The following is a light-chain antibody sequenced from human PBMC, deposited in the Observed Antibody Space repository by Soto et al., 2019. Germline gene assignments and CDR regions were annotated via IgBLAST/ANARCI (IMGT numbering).Light chain of an antibody. CDR1: QGISNY. CDR3: QKYNSAPQLT. Sequence: DIQMTQSPSSLSASVGDRVTITCRTSQGISNYLAWYQQKPGKVPKLLIYAASTLQSGVPSRFSGSGSGTDFTLTISSLQPEDVATYYCQKYNSAPQLTFGGGTKVEIK. CDR2: AAS. J-gene: IGKJ4*01. V-gene: IGKV1-27*01.